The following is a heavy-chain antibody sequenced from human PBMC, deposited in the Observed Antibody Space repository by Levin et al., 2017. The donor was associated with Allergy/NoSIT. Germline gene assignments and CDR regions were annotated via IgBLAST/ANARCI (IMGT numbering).Heavy chain of an antibody. J-gene: IGHJ4*02. CDR3: AKDDTATFY. Sequence: GESLKISCAASGFTFSSYGMHWVRQAPGKGLEWVAVISYDGSNKYYADSVKGRFTISRDNSKNTLYLQMNSLRAEDTAVYYCAKDDTATFYWGQGTLVTVSS. D-gene: IGHD5-18*01. CDR2: ISYDGSNK. V-gene: IGHV3-30*18. CDR1: GFTFSSYG.